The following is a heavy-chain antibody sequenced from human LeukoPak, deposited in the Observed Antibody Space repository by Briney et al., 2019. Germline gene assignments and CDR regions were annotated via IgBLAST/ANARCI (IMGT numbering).Heavy chain of an antibody. CDR2: IKQDGSEK. V-gene: IGHV3-7*01. CDR1: GFTFSSYW. D-gene: IGHD2-21*02. Sequence: GGSLRLSCAASGFTFSSYWMSWVRQAPGKGLEWVANIKQDGSEKYYVDSVKGRFTISRDNAKNSQYLQMNSLRAEDTAVYYCARDRLEAVTDDDYFDYWGQGTLVTVSS. CDR3: ARDRLEAVTDDDYFDY. J-gene: IGHJ4*02.